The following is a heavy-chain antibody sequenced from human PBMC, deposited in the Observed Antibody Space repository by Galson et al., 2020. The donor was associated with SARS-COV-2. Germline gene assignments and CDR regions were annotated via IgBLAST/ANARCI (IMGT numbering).Heavy chain of an antibody. CDR3: ARVGLGYCSSTSCYYAFDI. J-gene: IGHJ3*02. D-gene: IGHD2-2*01. CDR1: GGSISSYY. CDR2: IYYSGST. Sequence: SETLSLTCTVSGGSISSYYWSWIRQPPGKGLEWIGYIYYSGSTNYNPSLKSRVTISVDTSKNQFSLKLSSVTAADTAVYYCARVGLGYCSSTSCYYAFDIWGQGTMVTVSS. V-gene: IGHV4-59*01.